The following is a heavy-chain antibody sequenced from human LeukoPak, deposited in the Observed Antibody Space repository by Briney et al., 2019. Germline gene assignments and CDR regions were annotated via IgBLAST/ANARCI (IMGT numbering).Heavy chain of an antibody. J-gene: IGHJ4*02. Sequence: PGGSLRLSCAASGFTLSSYGMHWVRQAPGKGLEWVAFIRYDGSNKYYADSVKGRFTISRDNAKNSLYLQMNSLRAEDTAVYYCAVIHSSSWYGDYWGQGTLVTVSS. V-gene: IGHV3-30*02. D-gene: IGHD6-13*01. CDR3: AVIHSSSWYGDY. CDR2: IRYDGSNK. CDR1: GFTLSSYG.